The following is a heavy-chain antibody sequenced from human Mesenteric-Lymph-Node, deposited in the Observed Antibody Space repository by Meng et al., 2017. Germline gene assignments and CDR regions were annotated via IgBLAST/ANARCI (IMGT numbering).Heavy chain of an antibody. Sequence: SETLSLTCTVSGGSISSYYWSWIRQPPGKGLEWIGYIYYSGSTNYNPSLKSRVTISVDTSKNQFSLKLSSVTAADTAVYYCARAVVVVAATLFDPWVQGTLVTVSS. CDR1: GGSISSYY. CDR2: IYYSGST. J-gene: IGHJ5*02. D-gene: IGHD2-15*01. CDR3: ARAVVVVAATLFDP. V-gene: IGHV4-59*01.